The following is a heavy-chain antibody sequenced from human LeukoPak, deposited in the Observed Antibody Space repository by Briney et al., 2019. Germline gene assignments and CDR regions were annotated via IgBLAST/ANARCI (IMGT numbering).Heavy chain of an antibody. Sequence: PSETLSLTCTVSGGSISSHYWSWIRQPPGKGLEWIGYIYYSGSTNYNPSLKSRVTISVGTSKNQFSLKLSSVTAADTAVYYCARSGTTGFDYWGQGTLVTVSS. CDR3: ARSGTTGFDY. CDR1: GGSISSHY. V-gene: IGHV4-59*11. J-gene: IGHJ4*02. D-gene: IGHD1-1*01. CDR2: IYYSGST.